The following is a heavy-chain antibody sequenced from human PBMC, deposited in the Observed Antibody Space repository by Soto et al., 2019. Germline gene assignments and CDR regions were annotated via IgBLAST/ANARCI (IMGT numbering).Heavy chain of an antibody. V-gene: IGHV3-9*01. CDR1: GFTVDDYA. D-gene: IGHD4-17*01. J-gene: IGHJ4*02. CDR3: AKDMKWGGMTTIHYFDS. CDR2: ISWNSETI. Sequence: GGSLRLSCAASGFTVDDYAMHWVRQAPGKGLAWVSGISWNSETIDYADSVKGRFTISRDNAKSSLFLQMNSLRPDDTALYYCAKDMKWGGMTTIHYFDSWGQGTLVTVSS.